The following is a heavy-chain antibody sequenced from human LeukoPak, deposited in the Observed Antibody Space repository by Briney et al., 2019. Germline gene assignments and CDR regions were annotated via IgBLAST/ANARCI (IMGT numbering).Heavy chain of an antibody. Sequence: PGGSLRLSPAAPGFTFIDAWLRWVRQAPGKGLEWIGRIRTESEGEPTDYPGPVKGRFTISRDHSKDTLYLQMNSLRTEDTAVYYCTADLAASSASSFHYWGQGTLVTVSS. CDR2: IRTESEGEPT. V-gene: IGHV3-15*01. CDR1: GFTFIDAW. CDR3: TADLAASSASSFHY. J-gene: IGHJ4*02. D-gene: IGHD3-22*01.